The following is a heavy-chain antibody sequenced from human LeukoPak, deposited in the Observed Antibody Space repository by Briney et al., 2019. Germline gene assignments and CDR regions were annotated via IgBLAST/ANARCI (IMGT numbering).Heavy chain of an antibody. D-gene: IGHD3-10*01. CDR3: ARGRRYYYGSGSPRDMDV. V-gene: IGHV4-59*01. CDR1: GGSLSSYY. J-gene: IGHJ6*03. CDR2: IYYSGST. Sequence: SETLSLTCAVSGGSLSSYYWSWIRQPPGKGLEWIGYIYYSGSTNYNPSLKSRVTISVDTSKNQFSLKLSSVTAADTAVYYCARGRRYYYGSGSPRDMDVWGKGTTVTISS.